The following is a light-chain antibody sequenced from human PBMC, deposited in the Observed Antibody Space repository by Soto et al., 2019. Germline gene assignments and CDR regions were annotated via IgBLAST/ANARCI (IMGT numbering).Light chain of an antibody. J-gene: IGLJ2*01. CDR3: QSYDSSLSGVL. CDR2: VNR. V-gene: IGLV1-40*01. CDR1: SSNIGAGYD. Sequence: SVLTQPPSVSGAPGQRVTISCTGSSSNIGAGYDVHWYQQLPGTAPKLLIYVNRNRPSGVPDRFSGSKSGTSASLAITGLQAEDEADYYCQSYDSSLSGVLFGGGTKLTVL.